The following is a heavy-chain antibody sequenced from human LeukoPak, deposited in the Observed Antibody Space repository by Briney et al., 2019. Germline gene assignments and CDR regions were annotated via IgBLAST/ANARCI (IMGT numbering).Heavy chain of an antibody. J-gene: IGHJ4*02. Sequence: ASVKVSCKASGYTFTGYYMHWVRQAPGQGLDWMGWINPNSGGTNYAQKFQGRVTMTRDTSISTAYMELSRLRSDDTAVYYCARGAQWLENLDYWGQGTLVTVSS. D-gene: IGHD6-19*01. CDR2: INPNSGGT. CDR1: GYTFTGYY. CDR3: ARGAQWLENLDY. V-gene: IGHV1-2*02.